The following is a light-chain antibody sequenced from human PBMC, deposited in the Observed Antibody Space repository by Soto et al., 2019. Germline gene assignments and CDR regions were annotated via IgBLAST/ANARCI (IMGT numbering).Light chain of an antibody. CDR2: DVN. V-gene: IGLV2-14*01. J-gene: IGLJ3*02. CDR1: SSDVGGYDY. CDR3: SSYTTSSTTV. Sequence: QSVLTQPASVSGSPGQSITISCTGTSSDVGGYDYVPWYQQHPGKAPKLMTYDVNNRPSGVSNRFSGSKSGNTASLTISGLQAEDEADYYCSSYTTSSTTVFGGGTQLTVL.